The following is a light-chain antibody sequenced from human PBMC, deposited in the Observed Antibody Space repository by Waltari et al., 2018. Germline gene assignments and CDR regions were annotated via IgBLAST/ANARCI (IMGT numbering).Light chain of an antibody. CDR1: SGHSSNV. CDR3: QTGGHGTWV. Sequence: VKLTCTLSSGHSSNVIAWLQQQPEKGPRYLMKVNSDGSHSKGDEIPDRFSGSSSGAERYLTISSLQSEDEADYYCQTGGHGTWVFGGGTKLTVL. CDR2: VNSDGSH. J-gene: IGLJ3*02. V-gene: IGLV4-69*01.